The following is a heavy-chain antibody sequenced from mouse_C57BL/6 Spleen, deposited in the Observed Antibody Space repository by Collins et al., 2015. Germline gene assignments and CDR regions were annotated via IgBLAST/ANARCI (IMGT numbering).Heavy chain of an antibody. J-gene: IGHJ4*01. CDR1: GYTFTSYW. CDR3: ATYGYEYYYAMDY. CDR2: IYPGSGST. D-gene: IGHD2-2*01. Sequence: QVQLQQPGAELVKPGASVKMSCKASGYTFTSYWITWVKQRPGQGLEWIGDIYPGSGSTNYNEKFKSKATLTVDTSSSTAYMQLGSLTSEDSAVYYCATYGYEYYYAMDYWGQGTSVTVSS. V-gene: IGHV1-55*01.